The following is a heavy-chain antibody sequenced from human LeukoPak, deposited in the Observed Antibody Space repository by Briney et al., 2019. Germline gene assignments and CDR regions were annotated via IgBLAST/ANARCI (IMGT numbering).Heavy chain of an antibody. D-gene: IGHD3-10*01. Sequence: ASVKVSCKASGGTFSSYAISWVRQAPGQGLEWMGGIIPIFGTANYAQKFQGRVTITADESTSTAYMELRSLRSDDTAVYYCARDKVLLWFGELSYFDYWGQGTLVTVSS. CDR1: GGTFSSYA. CDR2: IIPIFGTA. V-gene: IGHV1-69*13. J-gene: IGHJ4*02. CDR3: ARDKVLLWFGELSYFDY.